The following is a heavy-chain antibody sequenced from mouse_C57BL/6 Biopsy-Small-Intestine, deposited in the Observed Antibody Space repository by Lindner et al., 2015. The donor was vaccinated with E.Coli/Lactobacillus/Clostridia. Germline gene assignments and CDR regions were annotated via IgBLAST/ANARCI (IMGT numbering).Heavy chain of an antibody. CDR1: GYTFINSG. D-gene: IGHD2-1*01. Sequence: SVKVSCKASGYTFINSGINWVRQAPGQGLEWMGWIAPYSADRNYAQKFQGRVTMTTDTSTSTVYMELRSLTSDDTAVYYCARDNTEKNWLVTGFDSWGQGTLVTVSS. CDR3: ARDNTEKNWLVTGFDS. V-gene: IGHV1-84*02. J-gene: IGHJ4*01. CDR2: IAPYSADR.